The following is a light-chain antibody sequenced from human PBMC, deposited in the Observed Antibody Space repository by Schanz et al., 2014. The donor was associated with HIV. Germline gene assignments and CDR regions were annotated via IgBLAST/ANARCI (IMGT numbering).Light chain of an antibody. CDR1: SIDVGGYDY. CDR2: DVS. Sequence: QSALTQPASLSGSPGQSITISCTGTSIDVGGYDYVSWYQQHPDKAPKLMIYDVSNRPSGVSNRFSGSKSGNTASLTISGLQAEDEADYYCCSFAGTIWVFGGGTKLTVL. J-gene: IGLJ3*02. V-gene: IGLV2-14*03. CDR3: CSFAGTIWV.